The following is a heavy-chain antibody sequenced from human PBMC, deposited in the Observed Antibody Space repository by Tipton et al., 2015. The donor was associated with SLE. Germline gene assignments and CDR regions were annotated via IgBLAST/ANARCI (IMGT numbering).Heavy chain of an antibody. CDR3: ARGGEYGSSWHPRNYYYMDV. CDR2: INHSGST. Sequence: LRLSCAVYGGSFSGYYWTWSRQPPGKGLEWIGEINHSGSTNYNPSLKSRVTISVDTSKNQFSLKLTSVTAADTAIYYCARGGEYGSSWHPRNYYYMDVWGKGTTVSVSS. D-gene: IGHD6-13*01. J-gene: IGHJ6*03. CDR1: GGSFSGYY. V-gene: IGHV4-34*01.